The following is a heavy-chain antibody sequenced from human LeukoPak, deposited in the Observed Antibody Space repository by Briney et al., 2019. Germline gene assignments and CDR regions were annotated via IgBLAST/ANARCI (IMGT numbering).Heavy chain of an antibody. CDR2: INPSGGST. J-gene: IGHJ4*02. V-gene: IGHV1-46*01. CDR1: GYTFTSSY. CDR3: ARVVYCSGGSCYYLIY. D-gene: IGHD2-15*01. Sequence: GASVKVSCKASGYTFTSSYIHWVRQAPGQGLEWVGIINPSGGSTTYAQKFQGRVTMTSDTSTSTVYMELSSLSSEDTAVYYCARVVYCSGGSCYYLIYWGQGTLVTVSS.